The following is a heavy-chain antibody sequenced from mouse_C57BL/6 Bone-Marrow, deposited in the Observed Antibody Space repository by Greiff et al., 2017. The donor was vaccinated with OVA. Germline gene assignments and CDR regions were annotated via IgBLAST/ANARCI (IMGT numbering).Heavy chain of an antibody. Sequence: DVKLLESGGGLVQPGGSLKLSCAASGIDFSRYWMSWVRRAPGKGLEWIGEINPDSSTINYAPSLKDKFIISRDNAKNTLYLQMSKVRSEDTALYYCARRGTTVVATDWYFDVWGTGTTVTVSS. CDR3: ARRGTTVVATDWYFDV. V-gene: IGHV4-1*01. J-gene: IGHJ1*03. D-gene: IGHD1-1*01. CDR1: GIDFSRYW. CDR2: INPDSSTI.